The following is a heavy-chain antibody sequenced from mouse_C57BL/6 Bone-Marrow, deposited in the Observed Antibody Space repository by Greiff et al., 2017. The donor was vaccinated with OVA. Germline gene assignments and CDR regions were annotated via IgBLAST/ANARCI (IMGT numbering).Heavy chain of an antibody. CDR2: IDPETGGT. J-gene: IGHJ2*01. V-gene: IGHV1-15*01. D-gene: IGHD2-5*01. Sequence: VQLKESGAELVRPGASVTLSCKASGYTFTDYEMHWVKQTPVHGLEWIGAIDPETGGTAYNQKFKGKAILTADKSSSTAYMELRSLTSEDSAVYYCTRSYSNYGDFDYWGQGTTLTVSS. CDR3: TRSYSNYGDFDY. CDR1: GYTFTDYE.